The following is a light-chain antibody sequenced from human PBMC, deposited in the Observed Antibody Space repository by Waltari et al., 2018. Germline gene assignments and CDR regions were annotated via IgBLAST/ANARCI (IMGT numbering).Light chain of an antibody. V-gene: IGKV3-15*01. J-gene: IGKJ4*01. CDR2: GAS. CDR3: QQYNNWPRT. CDR1: QSVSRN. Sequence: EVVMTQSPATLSVSQGERAPLPCRARQSVSRNVAWYQQKPGQAPRLLIYGASTRATGIPARFSGSGSGTEFTLTISSLQSEDFAVYYCQQYNNWPRTFGGGTTVEIK.